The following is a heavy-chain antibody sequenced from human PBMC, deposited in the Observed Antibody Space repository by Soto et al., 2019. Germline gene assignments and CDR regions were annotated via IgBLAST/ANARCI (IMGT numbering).Heavy chain of an antibody. D-gene: IGHD3-10*01. V-gene: IGHV4-4*02. CDR3: ARLVYDTRLNYMYFDF. J-gene: IGHJ4*02. CDR2: IFHDGTA. Sequence: SETLSLTCAVSGVSISSGNWWTWVRQTPQRGLEYIGEIFHDGTANYYPSFERRVAISVDTSKNQFSLKLTSVTAADTAIYFCARLVYDTRLNYMYFDFWGQEALVTVSS. CDR1: GVSISSGNW.